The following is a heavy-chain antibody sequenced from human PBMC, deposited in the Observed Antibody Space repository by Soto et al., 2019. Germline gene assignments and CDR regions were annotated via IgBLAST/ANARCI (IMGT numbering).Heavy chain of an antibody. D-gene: IGHD4-17*01. J-gene: IGHJ4*02. CDR1: GFTFSSYA. V-gene: IGHV3-64*01. CDR2: INSNGAST. CDR3: ARDLYDYGDYGGPFDS. Sequence: EVQLVESGGGLVQPGGSLRLSCAASGFTFSSYAMHWVRQAPGKGLEYVSAINSNGASTYYANSVQGRFTISRDNSKHTLYLQMGSLRAEDMAVYYCARDLYDYGDYGGPFDSWGQGTLVSVYS.